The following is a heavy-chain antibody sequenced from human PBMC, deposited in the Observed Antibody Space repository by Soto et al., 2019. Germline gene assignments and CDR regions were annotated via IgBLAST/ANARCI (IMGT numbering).Heavy chain of an antibody. CDR2: ISSSGSTI. CDR1: GFTFSDYY. D-gene: IGHD2-2*01. CDR3: ARENLLGYCSSTSCHDAFDI. Sequence: GGSLRLSCAASGFTFSDYYMSWIRQAPGKGLEWVSYISSSGSTIYYADSVKGRFTISRDNAKNSLYLQMNSLRAEDTAVYYCARENLLGYCSSTSCHDAFDIWGQGTMVTVSS. V-gene: IGHV3-11*01. J-gene: IGHJ3*02.